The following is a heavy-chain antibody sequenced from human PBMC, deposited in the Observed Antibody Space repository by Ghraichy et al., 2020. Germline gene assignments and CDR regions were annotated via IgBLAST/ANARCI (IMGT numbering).Heavy chain of an antibody. D-gene: IGHD6-13*01. CDR2: INPNSGGT. V-gene: IGHV1-2*02. Sequence: ASVKVSCKASGYTFTGYYMHWVRQAPGQGLEWMGWINPNSGGTNYAQKFQGRVTMTRDTSISTAYMELSRLRSDDTAVYYCARELGGGVGYSSSGEEWNWFDPWGQGTLVTVSS. J-gene: IGHJ5*02. CDR3: ARELGGGVGYSSSGEEWNWFDP. CDR1: GYTFTGYY.